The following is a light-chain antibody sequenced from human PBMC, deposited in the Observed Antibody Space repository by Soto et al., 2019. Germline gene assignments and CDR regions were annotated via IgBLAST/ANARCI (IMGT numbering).Light chain of an antibody. Sequence: DIQMTQSPSSLSASVGDRVTITCQASQDISNYLSWYQQKPGKAPKLLINVASTLQGGVPSRFSGSGSGTEFTLAISSLQPEDSATYYCQQSFSTPQTFGGGTRVEIK. V-gene: IGKV1-39*01. CDR1: QDISNY. J-gene: IGKJ4*01. CDR3: QQSFSTPQT. CDR2: VAS.